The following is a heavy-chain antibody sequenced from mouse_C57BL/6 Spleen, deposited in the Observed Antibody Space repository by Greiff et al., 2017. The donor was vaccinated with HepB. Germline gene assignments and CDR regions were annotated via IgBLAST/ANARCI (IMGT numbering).Heavy chain of an antibody. CDR1: GYAFSSSW. CDR2: IYPGDGDT. D-gene: IGHD3-3*01. J-gene: IGHJ4*01. Sequence: VQGVESGPELVKPGASVKISCKASGYAFSSSWMNWVKQRPGKGLEWIGRIYPGDGDTNYNGKFKGKATLTADKSSSTAYMQLSSLTSEDSAVYFCARGGPMDYWGQGTSVTVSS. V-gene: IGHV1-82*01. CDR3: ARGGPMDY.